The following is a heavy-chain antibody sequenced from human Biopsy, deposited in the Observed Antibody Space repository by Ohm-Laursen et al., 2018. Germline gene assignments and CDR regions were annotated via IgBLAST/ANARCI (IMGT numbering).Heavy chain of an antibody. Sequence: SETLSLTCSISGGSLRDPISIYYWNWIRLSPDKGLEWIGSVYYTGTTIYNPSLKSRLTLSLDMDTSRDQLSLKLTSVTAADSAVYFCARGRRTSGWPYFDNWGQGALVIVSP. CDR2: VYYTGTT. CDR1: GGSLRDPISIYY. D-gene: IGHD6-19*01. J-gene: IGHJ4*02. CDR3: ARGRRTSGWPYFDN. V-gene: IGHV4-59*01.